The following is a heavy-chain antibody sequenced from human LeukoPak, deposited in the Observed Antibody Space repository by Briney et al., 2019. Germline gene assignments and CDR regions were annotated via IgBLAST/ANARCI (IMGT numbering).Heavy chain of an antibody. CDR2: ISGSGGST. V-gene: IGHV3-23*01. CDR1: GFTFSSYS. CDR3: AKEGSYYYDSSGYYPV. D-gene: IGHD3-22*01. Sequence: PGGSLRLSCAASGFTFSSYSMSWVRQAPGKGLEWVSAISGSGGSTYYADSVKGRFTISRDNSKNTLYLQMNSLRAEDTAVYYCAKEGSYYYDSSGYYPVWGQGTLVTVSS. J-gene: IGHJ4*02.